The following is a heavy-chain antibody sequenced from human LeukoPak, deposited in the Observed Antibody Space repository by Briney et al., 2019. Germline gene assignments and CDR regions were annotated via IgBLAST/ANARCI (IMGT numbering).Heavy chain of an antibody. CDR3: VKDYEIMVIDWYFDL. Sequence: GGSLRLSCAATGFTFDEYTMHWVRQAPGKGLEWVSLINWDGSTTVYADSVRGRFTISRDNSKNSLYLQMNSLTGGDTATYYCVKDYEIMVIDWYFDLWGRGTLVTVSS. V-gene: IGHV3-43D*03. CDR1: GFTFDEYT. J-gene: IGHJ2*01. CDR2: INWDGSTT. D-gene: IGHD2-8*01.